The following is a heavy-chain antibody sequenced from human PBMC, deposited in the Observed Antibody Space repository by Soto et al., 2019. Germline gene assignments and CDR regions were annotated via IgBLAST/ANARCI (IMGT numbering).Heavy chain of an antibody. V-gene: IGHV1-8*01. J-gene: IGHJ6*02. CDR1: GYTFTRYD. CDR2: MNPNSGNT. CDR3: AREGGVLNYYGSGSYGMDV. Sequence: ASVKVSCKASGYTFTRYDINGVRQATGQGREWMGWMNPNSGNTGYAQKFQGRVTMTRNTSISTAYMELSSLRSEDTAVYYCAREGGVLNYYGSGSYGMDVWGQGTTVTVSS. D-gene: IGHD3-10*01.